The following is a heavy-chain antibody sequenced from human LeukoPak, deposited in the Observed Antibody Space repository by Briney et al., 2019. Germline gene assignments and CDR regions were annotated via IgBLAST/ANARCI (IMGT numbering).Heavy chain of an antibody. D-gene: IGHD4-17*01. CDR3: ARLRSMDV. Sequence: PSENLSLTCAVYGGSFSGYYWSWIRQPPGKGLEWIGEINHSGSTNYNPSLKSRVTISVDTSKNQFSLKLSSVTAADTAVYYCARLRSMDVWGKGTTVTVSS. CDR1: GGSFSGYY. CDR2: INHSGST. V-gene: IGHV4-34*01. J-gene: IGHJ6*03.